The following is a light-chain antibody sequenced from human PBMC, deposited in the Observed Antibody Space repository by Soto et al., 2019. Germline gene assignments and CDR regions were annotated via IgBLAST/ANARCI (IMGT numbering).Light chain of an antibody. CDR2: GAS. V-gene: IGKV3-20*01. CDR1: QIVSDRY. CDR3: QQYGSSPDT. J-gene: IGKJ2*01. Sequence: EVVLTQSPGTLSLSPGERATLSCRASQIVSDRYLAWYQQKPGQAPRLLIHGASSRPIGIPDRFSGSGSGTDFTLTISRLEPEDFAVYCCQQYGSSPDTFGQGTKVEIK.